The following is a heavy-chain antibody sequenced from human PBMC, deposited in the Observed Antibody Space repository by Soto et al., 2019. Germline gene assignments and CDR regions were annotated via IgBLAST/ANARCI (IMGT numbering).Heavy chain of an antibody. J-gene: IGHJ4*02. CDR2: ISSSSSTI. CDR3: AVGSFDWLVNDY. CDR1: GFTFSRYT. Sequence: EVQLVESGGGLVQPGGSLRLSCAASGFTFSRYTMNWVRQAPGKGLEWVSYISSSSSTIYYADSVKGRFTISRDNAKNSVYLQMNSLRDEDTAVYYCAVGSFDWLVNDYWGQGTLVTVSS. D-gene: IGHD3-9*01. V-gene: IGHV3-48*02.